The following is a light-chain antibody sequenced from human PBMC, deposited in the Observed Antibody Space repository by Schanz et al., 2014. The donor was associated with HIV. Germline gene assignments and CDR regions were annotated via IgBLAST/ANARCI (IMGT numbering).Light chain of an antibody. CDR3: HQYGTSPMNT. V-gene: IGKV3-20*01. J-gene: IGKJ2*01. Sequence: EIVLTQSPGTLSLSPGERATLSCRASQSVRNNFLAWYQQKPGQAPSLLISGASRRATGVPDRFSGSGSGSDFTLTISGLEPEDFAVYYCHQYGTSPMNTFGQGTKLEI. CDR1: QSVRNNF. CDR2: GAS.